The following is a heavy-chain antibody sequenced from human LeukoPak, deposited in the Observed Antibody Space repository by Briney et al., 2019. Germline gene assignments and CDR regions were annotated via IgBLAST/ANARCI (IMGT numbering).Heavy chain of an antibody. CDR3: ARDRVYDYVWGSYGAFDI. CDR1: GYTFTGYY. D-gene: IGHD3-16*01. CDR2: INPNSGGT. J-gene: IGHJ3*02. V-gene: IGHV1-2*02. Sequence: ASVKVSCKASGYTFTGYYMHWVRQAPGQGLEWMGWINPNSGGTNYAQKFQGRVTMTRDMSTSTVYMELSSLRSEDTAVYYCARDRVYDYVWGSYGAFDIWGQGTMAIVSS.